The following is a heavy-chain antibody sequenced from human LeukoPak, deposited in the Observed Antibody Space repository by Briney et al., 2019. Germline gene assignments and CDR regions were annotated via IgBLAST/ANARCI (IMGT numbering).Heavy chain of an antibody. CDR1: GGSISSSSYY. Sequence: SETLSLTCTVSGGSISSSSYYWGWIRQPPGKGLEWIGSIYYSGSTYYNPSLKSRVTISVDTSKNRFSLKLSSVTAADTAVYYCARPHSPLRYFDYFDYWGQGTLVTVSS. V-gene: IGHV4-39*07. J-gene: IGHJ4*02. D-gene: IGHD3-9*01. CDR2: IYYSGST. CDR3: ARPHSPLRYFDYFDY.